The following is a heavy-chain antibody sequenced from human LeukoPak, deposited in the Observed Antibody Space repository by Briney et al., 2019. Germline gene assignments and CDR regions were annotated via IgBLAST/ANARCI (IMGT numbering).Heavy chain of an antibody. V-gene: IGHV1-69*04. CDR2: ILPMLGIT. J-gene: IGHJ3*02. Sequence: ASVKVSCKASGGTFSDHVISWVRQAPGQGLEWMGRILPMLGITNSAQKFQGRVTITADKSTSTAYMELSSLRSEDTAVYYCARGGASGGHAFDIWGQGTMVTVSP. D-gene: IGHD3-10*01. CDR1: GGTFSDHV. CDR3: ARGGASGGHAFDI.